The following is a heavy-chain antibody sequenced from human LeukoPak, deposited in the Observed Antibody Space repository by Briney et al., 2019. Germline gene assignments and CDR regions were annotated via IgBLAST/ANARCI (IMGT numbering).Heavy chain of an antibody. CDR1: GFTVSTNS. Sequence: GGSLRLSCTVSGFTVSTNSMSWVRQAPGKGLEWVSFIYSGNTHYSDSVKGRFTISRDNSKNTLYLQMNSLRAEDTAVYYCARRAGAYSHPYDYWGQGTLVTVSS. V-gene: IGHV3-53*01. CDR3: ARRAGAYSHPYDY. D-gene: IGHD4/OR15-4a*01. CDR2: IYSGNT. J-gene: IGHJ4*02.